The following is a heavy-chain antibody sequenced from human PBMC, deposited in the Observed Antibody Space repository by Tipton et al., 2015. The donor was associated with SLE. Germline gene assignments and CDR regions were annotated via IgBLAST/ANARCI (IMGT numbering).Heavy chain of an antibody. CDR2: ISGSGGST. Sequence: AVSGFTFRSYVMSWVRQAPGKGLEWVSAISGSGGSTYYADSVKGRFTISRDNSKKTLYLQMNSLRAEDTAVYYCAKDPTMIVVVITTDWGQGTLVTVSS. D-gene: IGHD3-22*01. J-gene: IGHJ4*02. CDR3: AKDPTMIVVVITTD. V-gene: IGHV3-23*01. CDR1: GFTFRSYV.